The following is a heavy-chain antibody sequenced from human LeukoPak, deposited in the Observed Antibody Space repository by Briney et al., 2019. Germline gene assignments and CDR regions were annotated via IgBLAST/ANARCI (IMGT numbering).Heavy chain of an antibody. CDR2: ISYDGSNK. CDR3: ARDLGTLIVTAAFDI. CDR1: GFTFSTYA. Sequence: GGSLRLSCAASGFTFSTYAVHWVRQAPGKGLEWVAVISYDGSNKYYADSVRGRFTISRDNSKNTLYLQMNSLRAEDTAVYYCARDLGTLIVTAAFDIWGQGTMVTVSS. J-gene: IGHJ3*02. D-gene: IGHD3-22*01. V-gene: IGHV3-30*04.